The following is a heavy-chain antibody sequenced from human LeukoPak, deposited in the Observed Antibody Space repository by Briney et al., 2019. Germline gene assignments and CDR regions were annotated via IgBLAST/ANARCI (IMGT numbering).Heavy chain of an antibody. J-gene: IGHJ4*02. CDR2: IYYSGST. V-gene: IGHV4-59*12. CDR1: GGSISSYY. Sequence: SETLSLTCTVSGGSISSYYWSWIRQPPGKGLEWIGYIYYSGSTNYNPSLKSRVTISVDTSKNQFSLKLSSVTAADTAVYYCATRNYGGNSEYFDYWGQGTLVTVSS. D-gene: IGHD4-23*01. CDR3: ATRNYGGNSEYFDY.